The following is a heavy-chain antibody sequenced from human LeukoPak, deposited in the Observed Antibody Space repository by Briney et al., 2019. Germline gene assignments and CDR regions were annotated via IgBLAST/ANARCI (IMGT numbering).Heavy chain of an antibody. V-gene: IGHV1-18*01. CDR1: GYTFTSYG. Sequence: GASVKVSCKASGYTFTSYGISWVRPAPGQGLEWMGWISTYNGNTNYAQKLQGRVTMTTDTSTSTAYMELRSLRSDDTAVYYCARDLLYCSGGSCPFDYWGQGTLVTVSS. CDR2: ISTYNGNT. CDR3: ARDLLYCSGGSCPFDY. J-gene: IGHJ4*02. D-gene: IGHD2-15*01.